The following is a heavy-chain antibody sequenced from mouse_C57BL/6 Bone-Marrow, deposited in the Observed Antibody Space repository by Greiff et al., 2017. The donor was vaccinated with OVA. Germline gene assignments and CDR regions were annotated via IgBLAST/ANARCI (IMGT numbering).Heavy chain of an antibody. CDR2: IDPSDSYT. CDR3: TREKLLGFAY. CDR1: GYTFTSYW. D-gene: IGHD1-1*01. J-gene: IGHJ3*01. Sequence: QVQLQQPGAELVMPGASVKLSCKASGYTFTSYWMHWVKQRPGQGLEWIGEIDPSDSYTNYNQKFKGKSTLTVDKSSSTAYMQLSSLPSEDSAVYYCTREKLLGFAYWGQGTLVTVSA. V-gene: IGHV1-69*01.